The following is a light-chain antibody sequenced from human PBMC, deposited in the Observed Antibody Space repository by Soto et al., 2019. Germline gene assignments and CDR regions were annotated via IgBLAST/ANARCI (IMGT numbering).Light chain of an antibody. CDR2: EVS. Sequence: QSALTQPASVSRSPGQSITISCTGTSSDVGGYNYVSWYQQHPGKAPKLMIYEVSNRPPGVSNRFSGSKSGNTASLTISGLQAEDEADYYCSSYTSSSTRVFGGGTKLTVL. CDR3: SSYTSSSTRV. V-gene: IGLV2-14*01. CDR1: SSDVGGYNY. J-gene: IGLJ3*02.